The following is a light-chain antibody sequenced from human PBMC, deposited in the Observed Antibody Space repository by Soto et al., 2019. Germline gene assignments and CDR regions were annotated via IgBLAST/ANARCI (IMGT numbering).Light chain of an antibody. Sequence: EIVLTQSPGILSLSPGERATLSCRASQSVSSSYLAWYQQKPGQAPRLLIYGASSRATGTPGRFSGSGSGTDFTLTITRLEPEDFAVYYCQQYGSSPQTFGQGTKVDIK. CDR2: GAS. CDR3: QQYGSSPQT. J-gene: IGKJ1*01. CDR1: QSVSSSY. V-gene: IGKV3-20*01.